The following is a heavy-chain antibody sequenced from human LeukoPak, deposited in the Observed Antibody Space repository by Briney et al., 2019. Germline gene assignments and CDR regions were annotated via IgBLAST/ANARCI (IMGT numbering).Heavy chain of an antibody. J-gene: IGHJ3*02. Sequence: GGSLRLSCGASGFSFSDFLMSWVRQAPGKGLEGVANINQDGSEESCVGSVSGRLRLSRDKAKKSLYLQMTSLNAQDTVFYYCSTQRGGAAFAIWGQGTMVTVSS. V-gene: IGHV3-7*01. D-gene: IGHD1-1*01. CDR1: GFSFSDFL. CDR3: STQRGGAAFAI. CDR2: INQDGSEE.